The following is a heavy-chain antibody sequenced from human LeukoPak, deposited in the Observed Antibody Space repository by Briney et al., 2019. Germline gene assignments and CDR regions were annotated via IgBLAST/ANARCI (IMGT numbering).Heavy chain of an antibody. J-gene: IGHJ4*02. CDR3: ARARDDSSGYYFDY. CDR1: GGTFSSYA. CDR2: IIPILGIA. D-gene: IGHD3-22*01. V-gene: IGHV1-69*04. Sequence: ASVKVSCKASGGTFSSYAISWVRQAPGQGLEWMGRIIPILGIANYAQKFQGRVTITADKSTSTAYMELSSLRSEDTAVYYRARARDDSSGYYFDYWGQGTLVTVSS.